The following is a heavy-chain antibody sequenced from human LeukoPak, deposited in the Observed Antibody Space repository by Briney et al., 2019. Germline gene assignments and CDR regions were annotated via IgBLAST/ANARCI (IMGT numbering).Heavy chain of an antibody. CDR2: ISYYGSNK. Sequence: PGGSLRLSCAASGFTFSSYGMHWVRQAPGKGLEWVAVISYYGSNKYYADSMKGRFTISRDNSKNTLYLQMNSLRAEDTAVYYCATGTRHSSSANWFDPWGQGTLVTVSS. CDR3: ATGTRHSSSANWFDP. D-gene: IGHD6-13*01. J-gene: IGHJ5*02. V-gene: IGHV3-30*03. CDR1: GFTFSSYG.